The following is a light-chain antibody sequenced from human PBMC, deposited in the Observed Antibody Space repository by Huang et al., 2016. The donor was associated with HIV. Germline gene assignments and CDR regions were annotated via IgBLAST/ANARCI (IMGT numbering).Light chain of an antibody. V-gene: IGKV3-15*01. CDR3: QQYNNWPPWT. CDR1: QSVDSN. Sequence: ELVMTQSPATLSVSPGERATLSCRASQSVDSNLAWYQQKPGQGPRLLVYGASTRATGVPARFSGSGSGTEFTLTISSLQSEDFAVYYCQQYNNWPPWTFGQGTKVEIK. CDR2: GAS. J-gene: IGKJ1*01.